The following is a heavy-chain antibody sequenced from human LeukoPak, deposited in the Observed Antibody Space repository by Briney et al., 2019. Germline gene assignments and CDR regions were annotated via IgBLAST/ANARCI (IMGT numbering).Heavy chain of an antibody. Sequence: PSETLSLTCTVSGGSISSYYWSWIRQPPGKGLEWIGYIYYSGSTNYNPSLKSRATISVDTSKNQFSLKLSSVTAADTAVYYCARGPGITMVRGVPDYWGQGTLVTVSS. CDR1: GGSISSYY. V-gene: IGHV4-59*01. D-gene: IGHD3-10*01. CDR3: ARGPGITMVRGVPDY. J-gene: IGHJ4*02. CDR2: IYYSGST.